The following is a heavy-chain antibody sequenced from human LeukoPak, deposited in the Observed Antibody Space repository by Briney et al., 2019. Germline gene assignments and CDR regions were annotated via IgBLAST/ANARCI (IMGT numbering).Heavy chain of an antibody. J-gene: IGHJ4*02. Sequence: PSQTLSLTCAVSGGSISSGGYSWSWIRQPPGKGLEWIGYIYHSGSTYYNPSLKSRVTISVDRSKNQFSLKLSSVTAADTAVYYCARVGASSRGARRVAAAGSFDYWGQGTLVTVSS. D-gene: IGHD6-13*01. V-gene: IGHV4-30-2*01. CDR3: ARVGASSRGARRVAAAGSFDY. CDR2: IYHSGST. CDR1: GGSISSGGYS.